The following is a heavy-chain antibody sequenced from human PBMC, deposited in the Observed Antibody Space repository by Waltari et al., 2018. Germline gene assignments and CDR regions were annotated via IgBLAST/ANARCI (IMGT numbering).Heavy chain of an antibody. Sequence: QVQLQESGPGLVKPSGTLSLTCAVSGGSISSRNWLSWVRQPPGKGLEWIGEIYHSGSTNYNPSLKSRVTISVDKSKNQFSLKLSSVTAADTAVYYCARTGRPNYDFWSGYYPAHFDYWGQGTLVTVSS. CDR1: GGSISSRNW. CDR3: ARTGRPNYDFWSGYYPAHFDY. V-gene: IGHV4-4*02. CDR2: IYHSGST. J-gene: IGHJ4*02. D-gene: IGHD3-3*01.